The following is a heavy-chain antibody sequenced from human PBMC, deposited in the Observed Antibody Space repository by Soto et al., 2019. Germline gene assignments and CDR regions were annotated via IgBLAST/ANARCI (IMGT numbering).Heavy chain of an antibody. Sequence: QITVKESGLTLVKPTQTLTLTCTFSGFSLSTNGMGVGWIRQSPGKALEWLALIYWDDDKRYSPSLRSRLSLALGTSTNRVDLTMPTMAPVDTATYNCARLTLGVYDSDRLWEKFDYWGQGTLVTVSS. D-gene: IGHD5-12*01. J-gene: IGHJ4*02. CDR3: ARLTLGVYDSDRLWEKFDY. CDR1: GFSLSTNGMG. CDR2: IYWDDDK. V-gene: IGHV2-5*02.